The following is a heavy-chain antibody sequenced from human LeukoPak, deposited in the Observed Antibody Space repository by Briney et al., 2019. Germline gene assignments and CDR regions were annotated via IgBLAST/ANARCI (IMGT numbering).Heavy chain of an antibody. CDR3: ARHLYGSGLHRIDY. CDR1: GGSISSSSYY. D-gene: IGHD6-19*01. J-gene: IGHJ4*02. Sequence: PSETLSLTCTVSGGSISSSSYYWGWIRQSPGTGLEWIGSIYYSGSTYYNLSLKSRVTISVDTSKNQFSLKLSSVTAADTAVYYCARHLYGSGLHRIDYWGQGTLVSVSS. CDR2: IYYSGST. V-gene: IGHV4-39*01.